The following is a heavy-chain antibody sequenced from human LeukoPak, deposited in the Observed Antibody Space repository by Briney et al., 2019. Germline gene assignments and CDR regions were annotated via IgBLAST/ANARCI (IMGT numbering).Heavy chain of an antibody. J-gene: IGHJ6*02. CDR3: ARVGGDGSSYYYHYGLDV. Sequence: GGSLRLSCATSGFTFSDHYMTWIRQAPGKGLEWVSYITTSGSSKYYADSVKGRFTISRDNANNSLILQMTSLRAEDTAVYYCARVGGDGSSYYYHYGLDVWGQGTTVIVSS. D-gene: IGHD5-24*01. CDR2: ITTSGSSK. CDR1: GFTFSDHY. V-gene: IGHV3-11*01.